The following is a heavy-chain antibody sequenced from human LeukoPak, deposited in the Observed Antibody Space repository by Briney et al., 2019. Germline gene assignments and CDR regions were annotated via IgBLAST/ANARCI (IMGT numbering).Heavy chain of an antibody. CDR3: ARDGPGAVAGPYS. J-gene: IGHJ3*01. CDR1: GYTFTSYG. D-gene: IGHD6-19*01. Sequence: ASVKVSCKASGYTFTSYGISWVRQAPGQGLEWMGWISTYGGHTSYAQQFQDRVTMTKDTYTSTAYMELRSLRSDDTAVYYCARDGPGAVAGPYSWGQGTMVTVSS. V-gene: IGHV1-18*01. CDR2: ISTYGGHT.